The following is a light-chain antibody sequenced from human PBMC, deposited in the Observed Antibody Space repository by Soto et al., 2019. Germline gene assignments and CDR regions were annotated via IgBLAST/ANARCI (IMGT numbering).Light chain of an antibody. CDR2: ETT. J-gene: IGLJ2*01. CDR1: SSDVGSYNL. V-gene: IGLV2-23*01. Sequence: QSALTQPASVSGSPGQSITISCTGTSSDVGSYNLVSWYQQHPGRAHKLIIYETTKLPSGVSNRFSGSKSGNTASVKVSGLQAEDEADYYCCSYAGSAAVLFGGGTKLTVL. CDR3: CSYAGSAAVL.